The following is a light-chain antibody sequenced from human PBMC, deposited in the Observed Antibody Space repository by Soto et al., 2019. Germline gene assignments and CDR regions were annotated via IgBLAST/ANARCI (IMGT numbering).Light chain of an antibody. CDR3: QQYDYSRT. CDR1: QSVTAS. CDR2: DVS. Sequence: DIQMTQSPSTLSASVGDSVTITCRASQSVTASLAWYQQKPGEAPKLLIYDVSNLETGVPSRFSGSGSGTEFSLTIRSLQPDEFATYYCQQYDYSRTFGQGTKVESK. J-gene: IGKJ1*01. V-gene: IGKV1-5*01.